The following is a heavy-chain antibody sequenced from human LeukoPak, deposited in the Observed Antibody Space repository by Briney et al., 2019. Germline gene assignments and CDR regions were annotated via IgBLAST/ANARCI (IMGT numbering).Heavy chain of an antibody. CDR3: AKRAVAVWFDP. CDR2: ISYDGSNK. CDR1: GFSFSSYG. V-gene: IGHV3-33*05. Sequence: GGSLRLSCAASGFSFSSYGMHWVRQAPGKGLEWVAVISYDGSNKYYADSVKGRFTISRDNSKNTLYLQMNSLRAEDTAVYYCAKRAVAVWFDPWGQGTLVTVSS. J-gene: IGHJ5*02. D-gene: IGHD6-19*01.